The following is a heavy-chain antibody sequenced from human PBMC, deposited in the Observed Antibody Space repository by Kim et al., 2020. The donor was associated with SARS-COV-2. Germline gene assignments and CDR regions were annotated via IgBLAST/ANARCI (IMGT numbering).Heavy chain of an antibody. V-gene: IGHV4-59*01. J-gene: IGHJ4*02. Sequence: SETLSLTCTVSGGSISSYYWSWIRQPPGKGLEWIGYIYYSGSTNYNPSLKSRVTISVDTSKNQFSLKLSSVTAADTAVYYCARGTGRYSSSLWYWGQGTL. D-gene: IGHD6-13*01. CDR2: IYYSGST. CDR3: ARGTGRYSSSLWY. CDR1: GGSISSYY.